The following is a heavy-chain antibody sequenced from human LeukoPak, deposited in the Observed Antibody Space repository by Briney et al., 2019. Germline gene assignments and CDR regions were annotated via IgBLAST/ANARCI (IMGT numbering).Heavy chain of an antibody. V-gene: IGHV4-59*01. D-gene: IGHD6-13*01. Sequence: SETLSLTCTVSGGSISSYCWSWIRQPPGKGPEWIGYIYYNGSTNYNPSLKSRVTISVDTSKNQFSLKLSSVTAADTAVYYCARGRYSSSSFDNWGQGTLVTVSS. J-gene: IGHJ4*02. CDR2: IYYNGST. CDR3: ARGRYSSSSFDN. CDR1: GGSISSYC.